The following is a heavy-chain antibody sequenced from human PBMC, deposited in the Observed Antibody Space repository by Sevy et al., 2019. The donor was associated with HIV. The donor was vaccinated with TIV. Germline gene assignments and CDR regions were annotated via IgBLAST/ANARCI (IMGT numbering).Heavy chain of an antibody. CDR2: ISGSDGAT. D-gene: IGHD2-15*01. J-gene: IGHJ3*02. V-gene: IGHV3-23*01. CDR1: GFSFISYA. Sequence: GGSLRLSCAASGFSFISYAMNWVRQAPGKGLEWVSAISGSDGATYYADSVKGRFSISRDNSRNTLYLQMDSLRAEDTAVYYCAKDIVAVVGDAFDIWGQWTMVTVSS. CDR3: AKDIVAVVGDAFDI.